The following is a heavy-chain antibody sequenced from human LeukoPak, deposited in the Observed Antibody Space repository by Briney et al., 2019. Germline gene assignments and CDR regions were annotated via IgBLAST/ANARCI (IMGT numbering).Heavy chain of an antibody. J-gene: IGHJ4*02. Sequence: GGSLRLSCAASGFTFSSYSMNWVRQAPGKGLEWVSYISSSSSTIYYADSVKGRFTISRDNAKNSLYLQTNSLRAEDTAVYYCARDHLGVSSSLEFDYWGQGTLVTVSS. D-gene: IGHD6-6*01. CDR3: ARDHLGVSSSLEFDY. CDR2: ISSSSSTI. CDR1: GFTFSSYS. V-gene: IGHV3-48*04.